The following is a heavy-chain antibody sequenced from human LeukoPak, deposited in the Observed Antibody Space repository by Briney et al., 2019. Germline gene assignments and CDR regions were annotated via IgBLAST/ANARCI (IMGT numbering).Heavy chain of an antibody. D-gene: IGHD3-16*01. CDR2: IYYSGST. CDR3: ARDRAGGPGSGDAFDI. Sequence: PSETLSLTCIVSDGSISSYYWSWIRQPPGKGLEWIGDIYYSGSTNYNPSLKSRVTISIDTSKNQFSLKLSSVTAADTAVYYCARDRAGGPGSGDAFDIWGQGTMVTVSS. J-gene: IGHJ3*02. V-gene: IGHV4-59*01. CDR1: DGSISSYY.